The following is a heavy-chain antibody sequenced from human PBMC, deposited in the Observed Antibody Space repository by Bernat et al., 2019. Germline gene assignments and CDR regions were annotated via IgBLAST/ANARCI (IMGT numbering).Heavy chain of an antibody. CDR1: GDSVSSNSAT. CDR2: AYYRSKWYN. V-gene: IGHV6-1*01. Sequence: QVQLQQSGPGLVKPSQTLSLTCAISGDSVSSNSATWNWVRQSPLRGLEWLGRAYYRSKWYNEYAVSVKSRITIDPDTSKNQFSLQLNAVTPEDTAVYYCVGSGRAGSIDFWGQGTLVTVSS. J-gene: IGHJ4*02. D-gene: IGHD6-19*01. CDR3: VGSGRAGSIDF.